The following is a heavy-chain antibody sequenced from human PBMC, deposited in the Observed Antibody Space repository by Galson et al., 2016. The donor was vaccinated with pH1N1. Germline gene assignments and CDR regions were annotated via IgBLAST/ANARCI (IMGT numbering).Heavy chain of an antibody. CDR2: LYYRGSG. CDR3: ARGPLLRGFSYHSGMDV. J-gene: IGHJ6*02. D-gene: IGHD3-10*01. V-gene: IGHV4-59*01. Sequence: SETLSLTCTVSGGSFSNYYWGWIRQPPGKGLEWIGNLYYRGSGNYNPSLGSRVTISVDTSKNQFSLELTSVTAADTAVYYCARGPLLRGFSYHSGMDVWGQGTTVTVSS. CDR1: GGSFSNYY.